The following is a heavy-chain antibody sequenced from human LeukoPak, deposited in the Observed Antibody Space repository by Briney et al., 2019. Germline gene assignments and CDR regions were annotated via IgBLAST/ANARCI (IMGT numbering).Heavy chain of an antibody. J-gene: IGHJ4*02. Sequence: SETLSLTCAVYGGSLSDYNWSWIRQPPGKGLEWIGEINHSGSTNYNPSLKSRVTISVDTSKNQFSLKLSSVTAADTAVYYCARVGSYPDYWGQGTLVTVSS. V-gene: IGHV4-34*01. CDR2: INHSGST. D-gene: IGHD1-26*01. CDR1: GGSLSDYN. CDR3: ARVGSYPDY.